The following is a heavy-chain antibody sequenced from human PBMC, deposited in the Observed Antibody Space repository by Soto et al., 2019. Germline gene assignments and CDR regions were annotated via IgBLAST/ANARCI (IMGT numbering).Heavy chain of an antibody. Sequence: QVQLQQWGAGLLKPSETLSLTCAVYGGSFSGYYWSWIRQPPGKGLEWMGEINHSGSTNYNPSLKSRVTLSVDPSKNQFSLKLSSVTAADTGGYYCARAYGRFDYGGQVTLVTVSS. CDR2: INHSGST. CDR3: ARAYGRFDY. J-gene: IGHJ4*02. CDR1: GGSFSGYY. V-gene: IGHV4-34*01. D-gene: IGHD3-10*01.